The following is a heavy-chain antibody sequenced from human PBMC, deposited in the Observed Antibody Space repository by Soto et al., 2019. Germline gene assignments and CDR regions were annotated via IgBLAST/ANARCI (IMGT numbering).Heavy chain of an antibody. CDR3: ARGGISGIVVVVAYDAFDI. D-gene: IGHD2-15*01. CDR1: GGSISSYY. Sequence: SETLSLTCTVSGGSISSYYWSWIRQPPGKGLEWIGYIYYSGSTNYNPSLKSRATISVDTSKNQFSLKLSSVTAADTAVYYCARGGISGIVVVVAYDAFDIWGQGTMVTVSS. V-gene: IGHV4-59*01. CDR2: IYYSGST. J-gene: IGHJ3*02.